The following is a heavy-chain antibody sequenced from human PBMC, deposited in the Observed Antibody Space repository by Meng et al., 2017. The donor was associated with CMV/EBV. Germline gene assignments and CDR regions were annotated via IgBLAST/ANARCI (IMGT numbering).Heavy chain of an antibody. CDR2: IYYSGST. CDR3: ARVYCSGGSCYGNWFDP. V-gene: IGHV4-30-4*08. CDR1: GGSISSGDYY. Sequence: QVQLQELGPGLVKPSQTLSLTCTVSGGSISSGDYYWSWIRQPPGKGLEWIGYIYYSGSTYYNPSLKSRVTISVDTSKNQFSLKLSSVTAADRAVYYCARVYCSGGSCYGNWFDPWGQGTLVTVSS. D-gene: IGHD2-15*01. J-gene: IGHJ5*02.